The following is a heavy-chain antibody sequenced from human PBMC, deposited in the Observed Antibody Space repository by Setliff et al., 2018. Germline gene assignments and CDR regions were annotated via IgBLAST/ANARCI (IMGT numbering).Heavy chain of an antibody. D-gene: IGHD3-22*01. CDR1: GGSISNYY. J-gene: IGHJ2*01. CDR3: ARHHAQYYSDSSGYFYEDWYFDL. CDR2: IYYSGTT. V-gene: IGHV4-59*08. Sequence: SATLSLTCTVSGGSISNYYWSWIRQPPGKGLEWIGYIYYSGTTNSIPSLKSRVTISVDTSKNQFSLKLSSVTAADTAVYYCARHHAQYYSDSSGYFYEDWYFDLWGRGTLVTVSS.